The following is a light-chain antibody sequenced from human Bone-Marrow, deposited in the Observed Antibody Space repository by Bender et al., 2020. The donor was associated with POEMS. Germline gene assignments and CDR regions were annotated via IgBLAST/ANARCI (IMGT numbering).Light chain of an antibody. CDR3: ASYKISDTLDDLL. V-gene: IGLV2-14*03. CDR1: FIDAGGSAF. Sequence: QTALTQPASVSASPGQSITISCTGTFIDAGGSAFVSWYQQHPDTAPKLLIFDVNNRPSGISHRFSASKSANTASLTISGLQAEDEAIYFCASYKISDTLDDLLFGGGTRLTVL. J-gene: IGLJ2*01. CDR2: DVN.